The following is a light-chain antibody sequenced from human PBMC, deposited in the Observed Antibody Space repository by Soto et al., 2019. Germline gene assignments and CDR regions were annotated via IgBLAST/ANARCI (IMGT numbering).Light chain of an antibody. Sequence: DIVMTQSPATLSVSPGERATLSCRASQSVSSNLAWYQQKPGQAPRLLIYRASTRATGIPARFSGSGSGTEFTLTISSLQSEDFAVYYCQQYNNWPPATFGQGTKVDIK. CDR1: QSVSSN. CDR3: QQYNNWPPAT. J-gene: IGKJ1*01. CDR2: RAS. V-gene: IGKV3-15*01.